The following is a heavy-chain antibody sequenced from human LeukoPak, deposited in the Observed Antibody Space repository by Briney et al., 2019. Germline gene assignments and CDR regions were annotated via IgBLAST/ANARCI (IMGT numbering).Heavy chain of an antibody. CDR2: IYPGDSDT. V-gene: IGHV5-51*01. D-gene: IGHD2-2*03. J-gene: IGHJ6*03. CDR1: GYSFTSYW. Sequence: GESLKISSKGSGYSFTSYWIGWVRQMPGKGLEWMGIIYPGDSDTRYSPSFQGQVTISADKSISTPYLQWSSLKASDTAMYYWARLGIVVVPAAPSSVFYYYYYMDVRGKGTTVTVSS. CDR3: ARLGIVVVPAAPSSVFYYYYYMDV.